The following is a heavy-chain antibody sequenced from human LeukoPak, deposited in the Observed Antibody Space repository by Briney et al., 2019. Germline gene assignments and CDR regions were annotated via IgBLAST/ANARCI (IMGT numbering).Heavy chain of an antibody. Sequence: PGRSLRLSCAASGFTFSTYSMNWVRQAPGKGLEWVSYISSGSGTIYYADSVKGRFTISRDNAENSLYLQMNSLRDEDTAVYYCARDKYGDYAFDYWGQGTLVTVSS. J-gene: IGHJ4*02. D-gene: IGHD4-17*01. V-gene: IGHV3-48*02. CDR1: GFTFSTYS. CDR3: ARDKYGDYAFDY. CDR2: ISSGSGTI.